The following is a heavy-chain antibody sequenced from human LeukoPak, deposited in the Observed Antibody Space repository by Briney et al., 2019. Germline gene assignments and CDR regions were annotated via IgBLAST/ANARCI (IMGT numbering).Heavy chain of an antibody. J-gene: IGHJ5*02. V-gene: IGHV1-46*01. D-gene: IGHD1-26*01. Sequence: PGASVKVSCKASGYTFTSYYMHWVRQAPGQGLEWMGLINPTGGSTGYAQKFQGRVTMTRDMSTSTDYMELSSLRSEDTAIYYCARDNSVGDNAWWFDPWGQGTLVTVSS. CDR3: ARDNSVGDNAWWFDP. CDR2: INPTGGST. CDR1: GYTFTSYY.